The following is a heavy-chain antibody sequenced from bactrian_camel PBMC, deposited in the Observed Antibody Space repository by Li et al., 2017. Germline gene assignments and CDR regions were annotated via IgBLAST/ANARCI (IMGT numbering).Heavy chain of an antibody. J-gene: IGHJ4*01. CDR1: RYLYGS. V-gene: IGHV3S55*01. CDR2: IEGRGTT. CDR3: AAGAVRWISGVRYCGVRDAEWYDS. Sequence: HVQLVESGGGSVQAGGSLNLSCEASRYLYGSMGWFRQAPGKEREVVGVIEGRGTTAYADSVKGRFTISKDSGKLALSLQMSSLKPEDTAMYYCAAGAVRWISGVRYCGVRDAEWYDSWGQGTQVTV. D-gene: IGHD1*01.